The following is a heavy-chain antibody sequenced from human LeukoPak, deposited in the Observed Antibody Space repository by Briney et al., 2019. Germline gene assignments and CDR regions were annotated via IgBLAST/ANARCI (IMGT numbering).Heavy chain of an antibody. CDR2: IKQDGSEK. CDR3: ARSWWGLPGVIDY. V-gene: IGHV3-7*01. J-gene: IGHJ4*02. Sequence: GGSLRLSCAASGFTFSSYWMSWVRQAPGKGLEWVANIKQDGSEKYYVDSVKGRFTISRDNAKNSLYLQMNSLRAEDTAVYYCARSWWGLPGVIDYWGQGTLVTVSS. D-gene: IGHD1-26*01. CDR1: GFTFSSYW.